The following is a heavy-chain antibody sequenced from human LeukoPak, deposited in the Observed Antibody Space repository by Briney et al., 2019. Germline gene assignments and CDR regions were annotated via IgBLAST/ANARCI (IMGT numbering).Heavy chain of an antibody. CDR3: ARTSLLYYDFWSGPKDAFDI. D-gene: IGHD3-3*01. CDR1: GFTFSNYG. CDR2: IRYNEIDK. V-gene: IGHV3-30*02. J-gene: IGHJ3*02. Sequence: GGSLRLSCAASGFTFSNYGMHWVRQAPGKGLEWVSFIRYNEIDKYYADSVKGRFTVSRDNSKNTLYLQMNSLRAEDTAVYYCARTSLLYYDFWSGPKDAFDIWGQGTMVTVSS.